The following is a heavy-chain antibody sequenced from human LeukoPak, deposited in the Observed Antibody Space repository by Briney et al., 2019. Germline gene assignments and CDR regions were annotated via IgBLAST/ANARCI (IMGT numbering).Heavy chain of an antibody. D-gene: IGHD3-10*01. J-gene: IGHJ6*03. Sequence: SGGSLRLSCAASGFTFDDYAMHWVRQAPGKGLEWVSGISWNSGSIGYADSVKGRFTISRDNAKNSLYLQMNSLRAEDTALYYCAKAMGGSGSYYNRDLYYYYYMDVWGKGTTVTISS. CDR3: AKAMGGSGSYYNRDLYYYYYMDV. CDR1: GFTFDDYA. V-gene: IGHV3-9*01. CDR2: ISWNSGSI.